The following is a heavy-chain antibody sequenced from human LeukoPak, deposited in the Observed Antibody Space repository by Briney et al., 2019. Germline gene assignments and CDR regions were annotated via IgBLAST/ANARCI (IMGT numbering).Heavy chain of an antibody. Sequence: ASVKVSCKASGYTFTGYYMHWVRRAPGQGLEWMGWINPNSGGTNYAQKFQGRVTMTRDTSISTAYMELSRLRSDDTAVYYCARVSSGPAPFWLSVAGTPRYFDYWGQGTLVTVSS. J-gene: IGHJ4*02. CDR1: GYTFTGYY. V-gene: IGHV1-2*02. CDR2: INPNSGGT. D-gene: IGHD6-19*01. CDR3: ARVSSGPAPFWLSVAGTPRYFDY.